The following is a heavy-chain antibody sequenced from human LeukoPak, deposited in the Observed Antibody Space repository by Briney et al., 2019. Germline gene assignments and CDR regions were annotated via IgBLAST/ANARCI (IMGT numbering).Heavy chain of an antibody. Sequence: PSETLSLTCAVSVGSISSGNWWSWVRQSPRKGLEWNGEIYHNGTPNYNPSLKSRVTISADKFKNHFSLKLTSVTAADTAVYYCATAPILRGEGGEHYKYGMDVWGQGTTVTVSS. CDR1: VGSISSGNW. D-gene: IGHD2-2*02. CDR3: ATAPILRGEGGEHYKYGMDV. J-gene: IGHJ6*02. CDR2: IYHNGTP. V-gene: IGHV4-4*02.